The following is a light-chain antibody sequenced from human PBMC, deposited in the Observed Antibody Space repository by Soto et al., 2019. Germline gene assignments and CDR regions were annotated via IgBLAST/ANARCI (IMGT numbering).Light chain of an antibody. V-gene: IGLV2-14*03. CDR1: RSDVGYYDY. CDR3: SSYTTAYTWM. Sequence: QSALTQPASVSGPPGQSITISCTGTRSDVGYYDYVSWYQQHPGKAPTLVIYDVSHRPSGVSDRFSGSKSGNTASLTISGLQAEDEGDYYCSSYTTAYTWMFGGGTKVTVL. CDR2: DVS. J-gene: IGLJ3*02.